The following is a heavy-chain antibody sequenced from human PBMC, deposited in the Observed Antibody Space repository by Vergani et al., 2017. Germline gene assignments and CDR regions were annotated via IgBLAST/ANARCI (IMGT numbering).Heavy chain of an antibody. CDR2: FFHLGTV. CDR3: VRDLYSRGPFDV. Sequence: QVQLQESGPGLLKTSETLSLTCNVSGVSITRGTYWGWVRQSPGTGLEWIGSFFHLGTVYYNPSLRSRVRISIDAYNVLSLRLQSVTAADTAVYFCVRDLYSRGPFDVWGQGSLVTVSS. J-gene: IGHJ4*01. V-gene: IGHV4-38-2*02. D-gene: IGHD3-22*01. CDR1: GVSITRGTY.